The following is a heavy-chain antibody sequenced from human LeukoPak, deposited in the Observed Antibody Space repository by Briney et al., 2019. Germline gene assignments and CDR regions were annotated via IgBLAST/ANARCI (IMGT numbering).Heavy chain of an antibody. V-gene: IGHV4-4*07. Sequence: SETLSLTCTVSGGSISGYFWSWIRQPAGKGLEWIGRIYSSGSNNYNPSLKSRVTMSLDTSKNHLSLNLSSVTAADTAVYYCARDGDGYNYFDYWGQGTLVTVSS. D-gene: IGHD5-24*01. CDR2: IYSSGSN. CDR1: GGSISGYF. CDR3: ARDGDGYNYFDY. J-gene: IGHJ4*02.